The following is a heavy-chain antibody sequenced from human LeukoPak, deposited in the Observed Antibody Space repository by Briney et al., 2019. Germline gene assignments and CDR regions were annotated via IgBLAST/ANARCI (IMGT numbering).Heavy chain of an antibody. J-gene: IGHJ4*02. CDR3: ARSHYYGSGSYYNPGRIRNPNDY. Sequence: PSETLSLTCTVSGGSVSSSNYYWGWIRQPPGKGLEWIGSIYYSGSTYYNPSLKSRVTISVDTSKNQFSLKLSSATAAGTAVYYCARSHYYGSGSYYNPGRIRNPNDYWGQGTLVTVSS. V-gene: IGHV4-39*01. D-gene: IGHD3-10*01. CDR1: GGSVSSSNYY. CDR2: IYYSGST.